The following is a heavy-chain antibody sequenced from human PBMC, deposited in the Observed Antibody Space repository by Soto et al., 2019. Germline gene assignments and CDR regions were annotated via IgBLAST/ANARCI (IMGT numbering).Heavy chain of an antibody. V-gene: IGHV4-59*01. D-gene: IGHD1-26*01. CDR3: ALLQGGSYPLDWFDP. CDR2: IYYSGST. J-gene: IGHJ5*02. Sequence: SETLSLTCTVFGGSISSYYWSWIRQPPGKGLEWIGYIYYSGSTNYNPSLKSRVTISVDTSKNQFSLKLSSVTAADTAVYYCALLQGGSYPLDWFDPWGQGTLVTVSS. CDR1: GGSISSYY.